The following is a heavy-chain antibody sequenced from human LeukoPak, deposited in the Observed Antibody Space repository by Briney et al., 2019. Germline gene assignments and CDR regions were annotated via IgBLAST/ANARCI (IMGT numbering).Heavy chain of an antibody. CDR2: IQFDGSSA. D-gene: IGHD3-3*01. J-gene: IGHJ4*02. CDR1: GFAFGSHG. V-gene: IGHV3-30*02. Sequence: PGGSLRPSCAASGFAFGSHGTDWGRQAPGKGLEWVAFIQFDGSSAYYADSVKGRFTFSRDNSKNTLYLQLNSLRPQDTAVYSCAKGSACYLDYWGEGTLVTVSS. CDR3: AKGSACYLDY.